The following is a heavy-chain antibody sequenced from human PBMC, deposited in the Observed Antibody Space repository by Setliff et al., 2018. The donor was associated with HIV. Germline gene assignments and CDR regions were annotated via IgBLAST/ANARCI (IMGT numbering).Heavy chain of an antibody. CDR2: IYPGDSDI. D-gene: IGHD2-15*01. V-gene: IGHV5-51*01. J-gene: IGHJ4*02. Sequence: GESLKISCKGSEYSFSNYWIAWVRQVPGKGLEWMGIIYPGDSDIRYSPSFQGQVTISVDKSIRAAYLKWSSLKASDTAMYYCVRRDYGGGNFDYWGQGTLVTVSS. CDR1: EYSFSNYW. CDR3: VRRDYGGGNFDY.